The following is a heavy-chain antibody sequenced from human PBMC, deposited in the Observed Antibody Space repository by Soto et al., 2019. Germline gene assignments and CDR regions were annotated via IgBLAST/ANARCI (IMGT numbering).Heavy chain of an antibody. D-gene: IGHD3-10*01. J-gene: IGHJ4*02. Sequence: GGSLRLSCAASGFTFRSHWMHWVRQGPGKGLVWVSRIKTDGSTTTYADSVKGRFTISRDNAKNTLYLQMNSLRVEDTAVYYCARDTPLSDSGPHFDYWGQGTRVTVSS. CDR1: GFTFRSHW. CDR3: ARDTPLSDSGPHFDY. V-gene: IGHV3-74*01. CDR2: IKTDGSTT.